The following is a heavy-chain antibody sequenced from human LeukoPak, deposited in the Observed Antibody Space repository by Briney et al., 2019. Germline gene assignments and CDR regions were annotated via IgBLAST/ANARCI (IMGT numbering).Heavy chain of an antibody. CDR1: GGSFRGYY. D-gene: IGHD1-7*01. Sequence: SETLSLTCAVYGGSFRGYYWSWVRQPPGKGLEWIREINHSGSTNYNPSLKSRVTISVDTSKNQFSLKLSSVTAADTAVYYCSGITGTTRDYWGQGTLVTVSS. CDR2: INHSGST. V-gene: IGHV4-34*01. CDR3: SGITGTTRDY. J-gene: IGHJ4*02.